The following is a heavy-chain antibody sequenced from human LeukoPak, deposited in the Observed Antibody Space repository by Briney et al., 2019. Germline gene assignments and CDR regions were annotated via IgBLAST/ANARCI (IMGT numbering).Heavy chain of an antibody. V-gene: IGHV1-69*04. CDR1: GDTFSSYA. Sequence: SVNVSCQASGDTFSSYAISWVRQAPGQGLEWMGRIIPTLGIANYAQKFQGRVTITADKSTSTAYMELSSLRSEDTAVYYCARGVVVPAAISYWFLLWAQGPLVTVSS. J-gene: IGHJ5*02. D-gene: IGHD2-2*01. CDR3: ARGVVVPAAISYWFLL. CDR2: IIPTLGIA.